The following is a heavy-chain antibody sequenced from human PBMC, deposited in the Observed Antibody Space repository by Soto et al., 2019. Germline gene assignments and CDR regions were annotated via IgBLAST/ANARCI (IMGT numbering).Heavy chain of an antibody. J-gene: IGHJ5*02. CDR3: ARDNWNYGNWFDP. D-gene: IGHD1-7*01. CDR1: GYSISSGYY. Sequence: SETLSLTFAVSGYSISSGYYWGWIRQPPGKGLEWIGSIYHSGSTYYNPSLKSRVTISVDTSKNQFSLKLSSVTAADTAVYYCARDNWNYGNWFDPWGQGTLVTAPQ. V-gene: IGHV4-38-2*02. CDR2: IYHSGST.